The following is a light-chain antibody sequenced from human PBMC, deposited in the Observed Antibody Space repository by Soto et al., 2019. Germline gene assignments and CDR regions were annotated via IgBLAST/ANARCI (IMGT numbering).Light chain of an antibody. J-gene: IGKJ3*01. CDR1: QSVSSSY. Sequence: EIVLTQSPGTLSLSPGERATLSCRASQSVSSSYLAWYQQKPDQAPRLLIYGASSRAAGIPDRFSGSGSGTEFTLTISRLQPEEFAVYYCQQYRSSPTTFGPGTKVDIK. CDR2: GAS. V-gene: IGKV3-20*01. CDR3: QQYRSSPTT.